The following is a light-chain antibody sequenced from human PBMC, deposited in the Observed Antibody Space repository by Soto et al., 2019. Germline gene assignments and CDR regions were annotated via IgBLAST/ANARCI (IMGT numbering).Light chain of an antibody. CDR3: CSYAGSSPYV. J-gene: IGLJ1*01. V-gene: IGLV2-23*02. CDR1: SSDVGSYNL. Sequence: QSVLTQPASVSGSPGQSITISCTGTSSDVGSYNLVSWYQQHPGKAPKVMIYEVSKRPSGVPNRFSGSKSGNTASLTISGLQAEDEADYYCCSYAGSSPYVFGTGPKLTVL. CDR2: EVS.